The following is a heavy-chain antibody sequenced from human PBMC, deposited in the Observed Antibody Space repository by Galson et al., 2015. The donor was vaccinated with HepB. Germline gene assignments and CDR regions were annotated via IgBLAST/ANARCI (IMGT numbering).Heavy chain of an antibody. CDR3: ARDWSTTTDY. CDR2: ISSSGSSSYI. J-gene: IGHJ4*02. D-gene: IGHD2-2*01. V-gene: IGHV3-21*01. Sequence: SLRLSCAASGFPFSGYSMNWVRQAPGKGLEWVSSISSSGSSSYIYYADSVRGRFTISRDNTKNSLYLQMNSLRAEDTAVYFCARDWSTTTDYWGQGTLVTVSS. CDR1: GFPFSGYS.